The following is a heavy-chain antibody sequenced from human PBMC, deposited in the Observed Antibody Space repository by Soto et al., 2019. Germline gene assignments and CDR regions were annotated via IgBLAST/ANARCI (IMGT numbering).Heavy chain of an antibody. J-gene: IGHJ4*02. CDR3: ARRDWSGSTSHFYFDY. Sequence: KTSETLSLTCAVSGGSIISSNWWNWVRQPPGKGLEWIGEIYHSGSTYYKPSLKSRVAMSVDTSKNQFSLKLTSATAADTAVYYCARRDWSGSTSHFYFDYWGQGVLVTVSP. V-gene: IGHV4-4*02. D-gene: IGHD3-9*01. CDR2: IYHSGST. CDR1: GGSIISSNW.